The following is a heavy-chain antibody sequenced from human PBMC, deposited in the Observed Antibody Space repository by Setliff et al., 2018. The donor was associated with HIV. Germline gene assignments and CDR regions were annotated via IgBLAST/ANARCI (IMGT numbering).Heavy chain of an antibody. Sequence: SETLSLTCAVSGGSFSGYYWSWIRQPPGKGLEWIGEINHSGSTNYNPSLKSRVTISVDTSKNQFSLKLSSVTAADTAVYYCARRHGSGSLDAFDIWGQGTMVTVSS. D-gene: IGHD3-10*01. CDR3: ARRHGSGSLDAFDI. CDR1: GGSFSGYY. CDR2: INHSGST. J-gene: IGHJ3*02. V-gene: IGHV4-34*01.